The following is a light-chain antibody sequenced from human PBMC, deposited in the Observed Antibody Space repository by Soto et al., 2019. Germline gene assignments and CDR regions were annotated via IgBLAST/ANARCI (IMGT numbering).Light chain of an antibody. Sequence: EIVLTQSPATLPLSPGQRATLSCRASQRIERSLGWYRQKPGQAARVLIYEASNRATGIPPRFSGSGSGRDFTLTISSLEPEDFAVYYCQQCLNWPAFGGGTKVDIK. CDR1: QRIERS. CDR2: EAS. V-gene: IGKV3-11*02. J-gene: IGKJ4*01. CDR3: QQCLNWPA.